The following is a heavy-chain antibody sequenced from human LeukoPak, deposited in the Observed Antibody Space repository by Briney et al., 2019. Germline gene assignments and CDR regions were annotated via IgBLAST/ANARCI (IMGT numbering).Heavy chain of an antibody. V-gene: IGHV1-3*01. J-gene: IGHJ3*02. CDR3: ARDPFNPDCSSTSCPDAFDI. D-gene: IGHD2-2*01. CDR1: GYTFTSYA. CDR2: INAGNGNT. Sequence: GASVKVSCKASGYTFTSYAMHWVRQAPGQRLEWMGWINAGNGNTKYSQKFQGRVTITRDTSARTAYMELSSLRSEDTAVYYCARDPFNPDCSSTSCPDAFDIWGQGTMVTVSS.